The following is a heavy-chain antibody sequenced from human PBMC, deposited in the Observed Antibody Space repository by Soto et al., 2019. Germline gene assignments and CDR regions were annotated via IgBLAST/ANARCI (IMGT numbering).Heavy chain of an antibody. J-gene: IGHJ4*02. D-gene: IGHD6-19*01. V-gene: IGHV1-3*01. CDR2: INAANGHT. Sequence: QVQLVKSGPEVKKTGASVKVSCRASGYFFTSYAIHWVRQAPGPRLEWLGWINAANGHTKYSQNFQGRVIITRDTSANTVYTEASSLKSGDTAFYYCARGSIAVAGRNQLDYWGQGTRVTVFS. CDR3: ARGSIAVAGRNQLDY. CDR1: GYFFTSYA.